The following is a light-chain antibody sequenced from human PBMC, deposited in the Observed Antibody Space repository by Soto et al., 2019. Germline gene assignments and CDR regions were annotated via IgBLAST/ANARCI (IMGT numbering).Light chain of an antibody. Sequence: EIALTQSPGALSLSPGERATLSCRASQSVSSGSLAWYQQKVGQAPRLLIYGASSRATDIPDRFSGSGSGTDFTLTISRLEPDDFATYYCQHYNSYSEAFGQGTKVELK. CDR3: QHYNSYSEA. V-gene: IGKV3-20*01. CDR1: QSVSSGS. J-gene: IGKJ1*01. CDR2: GAS.